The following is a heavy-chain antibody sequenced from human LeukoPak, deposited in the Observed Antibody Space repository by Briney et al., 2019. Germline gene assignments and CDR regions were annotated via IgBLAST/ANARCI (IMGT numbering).Heavy chain of an antibody. CDR1: GFTFSSAW. J-gene: IGHJ4*02. D-gene: IGHD4-23*01. CDR3: ARGARWAYYFDY. Sequence: GGSLRLSWAASGFTFSSAWMSWVRQTPGKGLEWLSYISTRDNTIQYGDSVKGRFTISRDNANNSVFLQMNNLRAEDSAIYYCARGARWAYYFDYWGQGSLVTVSS. CDR2: ISTRDNTI. V-gene: IGHV3-11*01.